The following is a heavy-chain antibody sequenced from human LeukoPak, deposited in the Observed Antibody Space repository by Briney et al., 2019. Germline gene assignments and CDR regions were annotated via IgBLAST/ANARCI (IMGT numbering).Heavy chain of an antibody. D-gene: IGHD6-13*01. CDR1: GGSISSSSYY. CDR3: ARGRPFDSSSWYYFDY. Sequence: PSETLSLTSTVSGGSISSSSYYWGWIRQPPGKGLEWIGSIYYSGSTYYNPSLKSRVTISVDTSKNQFSLKLRSVTAADTAVYYCARGRPFDSSSWYYFDYWGQGTLVTVSS. CDR2: IYYSGST. J-gene: IGHJ4*02. V-gene: IGHV4-39*07.